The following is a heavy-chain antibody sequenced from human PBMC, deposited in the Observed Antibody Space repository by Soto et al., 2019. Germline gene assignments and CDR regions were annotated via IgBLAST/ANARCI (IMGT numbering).Heavy chain of an antibody. Sequence: GASVKVSCTASGYTFTSYYMHWVRQAPGQGLEWMGIINPSGGSTSYAQKFQGRVTMTRDTSTSTVYMELSSLRSEDTAVYYCARGSARDIVVVPAGFDPWGQGTLVTVSS. CDR1: GYTFTSYY. V-gene: IGHV1-46*03. CDR3: ARGSARDIVVVPAGFDP. CDR2: INPSGGST. D-gene: IGHD2-2*01. J-gene: IGHJ5*02.